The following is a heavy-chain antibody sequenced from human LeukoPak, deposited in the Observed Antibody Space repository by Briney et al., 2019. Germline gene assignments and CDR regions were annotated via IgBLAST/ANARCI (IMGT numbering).Heavy chain of an antibody. CDR2: ISSSGGST. D-gene: IGHD3-9*01. CDR1: GFTFSSYA. CDR3: AKSPQYYDILTGRYYFDY. J-gene: IGHJ4*02. Sequence: GGSLRLSCAASGFTFSSYAMSWVRQAPGKGLEWVSAISSSGGSTYYADSVKGRFTISRDNSKNTLYLQMNSLRAEDTAVYYCAKSPQYYDILTGRYYFDYWGQGTLVTVSS. V-gene: IGHV3-23*01.